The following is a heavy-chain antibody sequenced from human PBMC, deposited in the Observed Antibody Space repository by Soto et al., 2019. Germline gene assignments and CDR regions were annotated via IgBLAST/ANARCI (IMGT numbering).Heavy chain of an antibody. CDR1: GGSISTDNW. Sequence: SETLSLTCAVSGGSISTDNWWSWIRQRPGKGLEWIGEMYHSGDSNFNPSLKSRVTISVDKSKNQFSMQMASVTAADTALYYCTRASASSMLRGVVINWGRGTQVTVS. CDR2: MYHSGDS. D-gene: IGHD3-10*01. J-gene: IGHJ4*02. CDR3: TRASASSMLRGVVIN. V-gene: IGHV4-4*02.